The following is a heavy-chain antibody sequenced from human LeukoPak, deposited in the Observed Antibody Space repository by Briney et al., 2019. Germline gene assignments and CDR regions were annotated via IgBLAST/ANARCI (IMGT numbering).Heavy chain of an antibody. D-gene: IGHD3-10*01. V-gene: IGHV4-59*08. CDR3: ARHGNYYGSGSYYK. CDR1: GGSISSYY. Sequence: SGTLSLTCTVSGGSISSYYWSWIRQPPGKGLEWIGYIYYSGSTNYNPSLKSRVTISVDTSKSQFSLKLSSVTAADTAVYYCARHGNYYGSGSYYKWGQGTLVTVSS. CDR2: IYYSGST. J-gene: IGHJ4*02.